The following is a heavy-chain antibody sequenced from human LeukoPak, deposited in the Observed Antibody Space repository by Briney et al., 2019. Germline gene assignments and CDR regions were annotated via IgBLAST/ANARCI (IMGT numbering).Heavy chain of an antibody. J-gene: IGHJ3*02. CDR3: ARSGTTYYYDSGSRI. CDR1: GSTFSSYS. V-gene: IGHV3-48*04. CDR2: ISGSSSII. Sequence: GGSLRLSCETSGSTFSSYSMNWVRQAPGKGLEWVSFISGSSSIIHYADSVKGRFTISRDNAKNSLFLQMNSLRAEDTAVYYCARSGTTYYYDSGSRIWGQGTMVTVSS. D-gene: IGHD3-22*01.